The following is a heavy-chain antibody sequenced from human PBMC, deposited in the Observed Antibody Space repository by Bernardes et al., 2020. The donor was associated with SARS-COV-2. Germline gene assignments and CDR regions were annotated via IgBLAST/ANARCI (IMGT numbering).Heavy chain of an antibody. CDR1: ASALCDLS. CDR2: FGTVDGET. J-gene: IGHJ3*02. V-gene: IGHV1-24*01. CDR3: ARADRVATVAGTGAEALNI. Sequence: SVKVSCKGPASALCDLSMLWVLQNPEKGLEWIGGFGTVDGETIHAQKFQGRVTMTRNTTTSTAYMELSTLISEDTAIYYCARADRVATVAGTGAEALNIWGKGTMIIVSS. D-gene: IGHD6-13*01.